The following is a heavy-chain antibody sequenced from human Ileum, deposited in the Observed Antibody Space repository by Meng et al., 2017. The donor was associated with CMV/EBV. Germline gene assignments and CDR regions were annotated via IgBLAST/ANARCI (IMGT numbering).Heavy chain of an antibody. V-gene: IGHV3-11*01. Sequence: GGSLRLSCAASGFTFSDYYMSWIRQAPGKGLEWVSYISSSGSTIYYADSVKGRFTISRDNAKNSLYLQMNSLSAEDTAVYYCARGYYDFWSGYYPRDGMDVWGQGTTVTVSS. CDR3: ARGYYDFWSGYYPRDGMDV. J-gene: IGHJ6*02. CDR1: GFTFSDYY. D-gene: IGHD3-3*01. CDR2: ISSSGSTI.